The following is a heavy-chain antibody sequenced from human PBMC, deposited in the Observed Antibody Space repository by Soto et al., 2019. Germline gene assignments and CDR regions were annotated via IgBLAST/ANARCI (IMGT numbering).Heavy chain of an antibody. D-gene: IGHD3-16*02. Sequence: SETLSLTCTVSGASISSSSHYWGWIRQPPGKGLEWIGSINYSGSTYYNPSLKSRVTISVDTSKNQFSLKLSSVTAADTAVYYCARIYIWGSYRYWPWGQGTLVTVSS. CDR2: INYSGST. J-gene: IGHJ5*02. CDR1: GASISSSSHY. CDR3: ARIYIWGSYRYWP. V-gene: IGHV4-39*01.